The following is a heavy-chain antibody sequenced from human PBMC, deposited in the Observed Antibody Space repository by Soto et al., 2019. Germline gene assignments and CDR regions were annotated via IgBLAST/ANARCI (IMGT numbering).Heavy chain of an antibody. D-gene: IGHD3-9*01. Sequence: SETLSLTCTVSGGSISRSSYYWGWIRQPPGKGLEWIGYIYYDGSTSYNPSLKGRVTISVDTSKNQFSLKLSSVTAADTAVYYCARHILTGYYTGVDYWGQGTLVTVSS. V-gene: IGHV4-39*01. CDR3: ARHILTGYYTGVDY. CDR2: IYYDGST. CDR1: GGSISRSSYY. J-gene: IGHJ4*02.